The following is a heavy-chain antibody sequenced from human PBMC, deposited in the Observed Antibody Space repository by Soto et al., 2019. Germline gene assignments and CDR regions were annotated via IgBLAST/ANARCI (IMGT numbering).Heavy chain of an antibody. CDR2: INHSGST. J-gene: IGHJ6*02. Sequence: NPSETLSLTCAVYGGSFSGYYWSWIRQPPGKGLEWIGEINHSGSTNYNPSLKSRVTISVDTSKNQFSLKLSSVTAADTAVYYCARGHYSGPYYYGMDVWGQGTTVTVSS. V-gene: IGHV4-34*01. D-gene: IGHD1-26*01. CDR1: GGSFSGYY. CDR3: ARGHYSGPYYYGMDV.